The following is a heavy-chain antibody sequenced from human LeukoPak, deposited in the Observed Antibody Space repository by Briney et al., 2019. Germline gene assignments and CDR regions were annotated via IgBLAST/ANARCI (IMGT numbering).Heavy chain of an antibody. J-gene: IGHJ5*02. CDR2: ISTSGNI. CDR1: GGAISSYS. CDR3: ATGDWIGADH. D-gene: IGHD3/OR15-3a*01. V-gene: IGHV4-4*07. Sequence: SETLSLTCTVSGGAISSYSWNWIRQPAGKGLEWIGRISTSGNINYSPSLKSRVTVSVDTSKNQFSLKLTSVTAADTAMYYCATGDWIGADHRGQGTLVTVSS.